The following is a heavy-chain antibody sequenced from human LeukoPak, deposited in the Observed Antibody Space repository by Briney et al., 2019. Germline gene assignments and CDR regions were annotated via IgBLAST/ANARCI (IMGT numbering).Heavy chain of an antibody. CDR3: THLGWLDP. Sequence: GGSLRLSCAATGFTFRTSGMNWVRQAPGKGLVWVSRIDYDGATTTYADSVKGRFTISRDNAKNTLYLQMNSLRAEDTAVYYCTHLGWLDPWGQGTLVTVSS. J-gene: IGHJ5*02. V-gene: IGHV3-74*01. CDR2: IDYDGATT. CDR1: GFTFRTSG.